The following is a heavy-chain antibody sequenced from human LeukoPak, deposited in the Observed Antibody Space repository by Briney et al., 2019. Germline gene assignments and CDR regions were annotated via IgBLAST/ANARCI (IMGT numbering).Heavy chain of an antibody. CDR3: ATGPNGDYFDY. CDR1: GFTFSSDS. CDR2: ISRSTSYI. Sequence: SGGSLRLSCAAPGFTFSSDSMTWVRQAPGKGQEWVSSISRSTSYIYYADSVTGRFTISRDNAKNSLYLQMHSLRAEDTAVYYCATGPNGDYFDYWGQGTLVTVSS. D-gene: IGHD4-17*01. V-gene: IGHV3-21*01. J-gene: IGHJ4*02.